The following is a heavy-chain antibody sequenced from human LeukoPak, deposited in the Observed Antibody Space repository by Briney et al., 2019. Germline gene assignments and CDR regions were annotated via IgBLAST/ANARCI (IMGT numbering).Heavy chain of an antibody. V-gene: IGHV3-23*01. Sequence: CAAAGFTFSCYTMSWVRRAPEKGLEWVSAISESGGSTHYAESVKGRFTISRDNSKNTLFLHMNSVRAEDTAVYYCVKDDWNKWGQGTLVTVSS. D-gene: IGHD1-1*01. CDR3: VKDDWNK. J-gene: IGHJ4*02. CDR1: GFTFSCYT. CDR2: ISESGGST.